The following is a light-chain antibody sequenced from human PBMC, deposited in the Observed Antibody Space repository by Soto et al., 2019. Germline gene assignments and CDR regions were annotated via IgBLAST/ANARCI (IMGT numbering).Light chain of an antibody. CDR1: QSLVHSDGNSY. CDR2: MIS. Sequence: DFVMTQTPLSSPVTLGQPASISCRSSQSLVHSDGNSYLSWLHQRPGQPPRLLIYMISNRFSGVTDRFSGSGAGTDFTLKISRVEPEDVGVYYCKQATPPYTFVQGTKLEIK. V-gene: IGKV2-24*01. CDR3: KQATPPYT. J-gene: IGKJ2*01.